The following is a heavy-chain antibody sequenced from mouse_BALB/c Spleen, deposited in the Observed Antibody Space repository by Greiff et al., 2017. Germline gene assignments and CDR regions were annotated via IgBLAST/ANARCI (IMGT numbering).Heavy chain of an antibody. CDR1: GFTFSDYY. J-gene: IGHJ4*01. CDR2: ISDGGSYT. CDR3: AREDPYGNYAMDY. V-gene: IGHV5-4*02. D-gene: IGHD2-1*01. Sequence: EVHLVESGGGLVKPGGSLKLSCAASGFTFSDYYMYWVRQTPEKRLEWVATISDGGSYTYYPDSVKGRFTISRDNAKNNLYLQMSSLKSEDTAMYYCAREDPYGNYAMDYWGQGTSVTVSS.